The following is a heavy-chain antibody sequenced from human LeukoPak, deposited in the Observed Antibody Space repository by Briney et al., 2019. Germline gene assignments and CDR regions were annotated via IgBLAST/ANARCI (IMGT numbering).Heavy chain of an antibody. CDR1: GYSFTRYW. J-gene: IGHJ4*02. V-gene: IGHV5-51*01. CDR3: ARVDTALPD. Sequence: ESLKISCKGSGYSFTRYWIAWVRERPGKGLEWMGIIYPDDSDAKYSPSFEDQVTISADKSITTAYLQRGSLKASDTAMYYCARVDTALPDWGQGTLVIVSS. CDR2: IYPDDSDA. D-gene: IGHD5-18*01.